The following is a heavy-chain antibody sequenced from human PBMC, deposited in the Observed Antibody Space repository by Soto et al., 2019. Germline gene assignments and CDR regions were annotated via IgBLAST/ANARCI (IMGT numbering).Heavy chain of an antibody. CDR2: ISYDGSNK. J-gene: IGHJ6*02. CDR3: AKDRWYCSSTSCYAYYYYGMDV. V-gene: IGHV3-30*18. D-gene: IGHD2-2*01. Sequence: QVQLVESGGGVVQPGRYLRLSCAASGFTFSSYGMHWVRQAPGKGLEWVAVISYDGSNKYYADSVKGRFTISRDNSKNALYQKMNSLRAEDTAVYYCAKDRWYCSSTSCYAYYYYGMDVWGQGTTVTVSS. CDR1: GFTFSSYG.